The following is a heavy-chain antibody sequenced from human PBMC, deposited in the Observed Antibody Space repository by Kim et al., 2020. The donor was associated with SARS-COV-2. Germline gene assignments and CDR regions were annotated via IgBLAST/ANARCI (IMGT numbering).Heavy chain of an antibody. Sequence: GGSLRLSCAASGFTFSSYAMSWVRQAPGKGLEWVSAISGSGGSTYYADSVKGRFTISRDNSKNTLYLQMNSLRAEDTAVYYCAKDLFRGVGATLFDYWGQGTLVTVSS. D-gene: IGHD1-26*01. CDR3: AKDLFRGVGATLFDY. J-gene: IGHJ4*02. CDR1: GFTFSSYA. CDR2: ISGSGGST. V-gene: IGHV3-23*01.